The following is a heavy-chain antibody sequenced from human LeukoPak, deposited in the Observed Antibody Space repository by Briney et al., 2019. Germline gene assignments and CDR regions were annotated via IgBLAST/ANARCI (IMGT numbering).Heavy chain of an antibody. CDR2: INPNSGGT. CDR3: AREGVAGENWFDP. Sequence: ASVKVSCKASGYTFTGYYMHWVRQAPGQGLEWMGWINPNSGGTNYAQKFQGRVTMTRDTSLSTAYMELSRLRSDDTAVYYCAREGVAGENWFDPWGQGTLVTVSS. CDR1: GYTFTGYY. V-gene: IGHV1-2*02. D-gene: IGHD6-19*01. J-gene: IGHJ5*02.